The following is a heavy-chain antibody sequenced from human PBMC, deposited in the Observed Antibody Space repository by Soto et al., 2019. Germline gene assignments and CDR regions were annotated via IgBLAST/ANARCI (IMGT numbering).Heavy chain of an antibody. V-gene: IGHV1-2*02. CDR3: ARRAYYDFWSGYVGLDY. J-gene: IGHJ4*02. D-gene: IGHD3-3*01. CDR2: INPNSGGT. CDR1: GYTFTGYY. Sequence: ASVKVSCKASGYTFTGYYMHWVRQAPGQGLEWMGWINPNSGGTNYAQKFQGRVTMTRDTSISTAYMELSRLRSDDTAVYYCARRAYYDFWSGYVGLDYWGQGTLVPVSS.